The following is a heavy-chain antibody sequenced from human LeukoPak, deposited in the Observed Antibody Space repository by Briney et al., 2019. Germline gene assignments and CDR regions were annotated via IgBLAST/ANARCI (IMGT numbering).Heavy chain of an antibody. J-gene: IGHJ4*02. CDR2: IRSDTI. CDR3: ARDSKWAFDY. Sequence: QPGGSLRLSCADSGFTFSSYTMNWVRQAPGRGLEWVSYIRSDTILYADSVKGRFTISRDNAKNSLFLQMNSLRDEDTAVYYCARDSKWAFDYWGQGTLVTVSS. V-gene: IGHV3-48*02. D-gene: IGHD1-26*01. CDR1: GFTFSSYT.